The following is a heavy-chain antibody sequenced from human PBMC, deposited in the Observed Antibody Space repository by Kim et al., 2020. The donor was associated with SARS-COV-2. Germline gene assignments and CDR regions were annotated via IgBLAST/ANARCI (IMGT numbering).Heavy chain of an antibody. Sequence: SETLSLTCAVYGGSFSGYSWSWIRQPPGKGLEWIGEINHSGSTNYNPSLKSRVTISVDTSKNQFSLKLSSVTAADTAVYYCARGAGYGGNSDWYFDLWGR. D-gene: IGHD2-21*02. J-gene: IGHJ2*01. V-gene: IGHV4-34*01. CDR1: GGSFSGYS. CDR3: ARGAGYGGNSDWYFDL. CDR2: INHSGST.